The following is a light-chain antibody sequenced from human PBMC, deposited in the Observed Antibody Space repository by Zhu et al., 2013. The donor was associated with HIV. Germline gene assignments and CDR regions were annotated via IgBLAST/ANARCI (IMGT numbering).Light chain of an antibody. CDR3: LLYYGGVWV. J-gene: IGLJ3*02. CDR2: DTT. V-gene: IGLV7-43*01. Sequence: QTVVTQEPSLTVSPGGTVTLTCASSTGPVTSTYYPNWFQQKPGQAPRALIYDTTTKHSWTPARFSGSLLGGQAALTLSNVQPEDEADYYCLLYYGGVWVFGGGTKLTVL. CDR1: TGPVTSTYY.